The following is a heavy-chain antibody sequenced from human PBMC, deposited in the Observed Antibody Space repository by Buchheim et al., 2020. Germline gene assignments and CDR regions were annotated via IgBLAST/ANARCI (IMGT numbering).Heavy chain of an antibody. Sequence: QVQLVQSGAEVKKPGSSVKVSCKASGGTFSKYGISWVRQAPGQGLEWMGGIIPFFRTANYAQKFQGRVTITADESTSTAYMEVSSLRSEDTAVYYRAKSLNYYDSSGYLSHYYYMDVWGKGTT. CDR1: GGTFSKYG. J-gene: IGHJ6*03. V-gene: IGHV1-69*01. CDR2: IIPFFRTA. D-gene: IGHD3-22*01. CDR3: AKSLNYYDSSGYLSHYYYMDV.